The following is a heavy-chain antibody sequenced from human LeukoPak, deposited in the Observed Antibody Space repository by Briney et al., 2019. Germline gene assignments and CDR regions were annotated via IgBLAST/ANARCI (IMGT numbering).Heavy chain of an antibody. J-gene: IGHJ6*03. CDR2: INTNTGNP. CDR1: GYTFTSYA. Sequence: ASVKVSCKASGYTFTSYAMNWVRQAPGQGLEWMGWINTNTGNPTYAQGFTGRFVFSLDTSVSTAYLQISSLKAEDTAVYYCARSGYSYEGPYYMDVWGKGTTATVSS. CDR3: ARSGYSYEGPYYMDV. D-gene: IGHD5-18*01. V-gene: IGHV7-4-1*02.